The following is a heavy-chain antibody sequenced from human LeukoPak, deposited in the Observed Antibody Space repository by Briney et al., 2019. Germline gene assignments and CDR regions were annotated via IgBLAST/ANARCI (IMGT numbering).Heavy chain of an antibody. D-gene: IGHD4-11*01. J-gene: IGHJ6*03. V-gene: IGHV1-69*05. Sequence: ASVKVSCKASGGTFSSYAISWVRQAPGQGLEWMGGIIPIFGTANYAQKFQGRVTITTDESTSTAYMELSSLKSEDTAVYYCARARYSNYDLSLWENYYYYMDVWGKGTTVTVSS. CDR2: IIPIFGTA. CDR3: ARARYSNYDLSLWENYYYYMDV. CDR1: GGTFSSYA.